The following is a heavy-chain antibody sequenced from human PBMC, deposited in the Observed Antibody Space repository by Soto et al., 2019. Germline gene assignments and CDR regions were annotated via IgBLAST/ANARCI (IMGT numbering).Heavy chain of an antibody. V-gene: IGHV1-69*02. CDR3: ARGGVVVAATFDY. Sequence: QVQLVQSGAEVKKPGSSVKVSCKASGGTFSSYTISWVRQAPGQGLEWMGRIIPILGIANYAQKFQGRVTITADKSTSTAYMELSSLRSEDTAVYYGARGGVVVAATFDYWGQGTLVTVSS. CDR2: IIPILGIA. J-gene: IGHJ4*02. D-gene: IGHD2-15*01. CDR1: GGTFSSYT.